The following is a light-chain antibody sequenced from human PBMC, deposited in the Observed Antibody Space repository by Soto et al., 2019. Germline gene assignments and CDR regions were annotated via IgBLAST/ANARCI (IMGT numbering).Light chain of an antibody. CDR1: QSVGNNY. CDR3: QQYGSSYT. V-gene: IGKV3-20*01. CDR2: GTS. Sequence: EIVLTQSPGTLSLSPGDRATLSCRASQSVGNNYLAWYQQQPGQAPRLLIYGTSTRDTGIPDRFSGSGSGTDFTLTISRLEPEDFAVYYCQQYGSSYTFGPGTKVEIK. J-gene: IGKJ3*01.